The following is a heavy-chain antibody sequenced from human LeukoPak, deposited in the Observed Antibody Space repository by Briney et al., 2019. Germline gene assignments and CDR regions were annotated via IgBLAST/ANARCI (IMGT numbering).Heavy chain of an antibody. V-gene: IGHV3-23*01. D-gene: IGHD5-24*01. CDR2: ISGSGGST. J-gene: IGHJ4*02. Sequence: GGSLRLSCAASGFIFSSCAMDWVRQGPGKGLEWVSGISGSGGSTHYADSVKGRFTSSRDSSKNTVYLQMNSLRAEDTAVYYCAKADGSYKTLIDYWGQGTLVTVSS. CDR1: GFIFSSCA. CDR3: AKADGSYKTLIDY.